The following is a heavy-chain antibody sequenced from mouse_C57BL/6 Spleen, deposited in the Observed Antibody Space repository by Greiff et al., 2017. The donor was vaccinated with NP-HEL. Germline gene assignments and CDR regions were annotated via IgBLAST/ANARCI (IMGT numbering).Heavy chain of an antibody. D-gene: IGHD1-1*01. CDR1: GYAFSSSW. CDR3: APSIYYYGSFYFDY. CDR2: IYPGDGDT. J-gene: IGHJ2*01. V-gene: IGHV1-82*01. Sequence: QVQLKESGPELVKPGASVKISCKASGYAFSSSWMNWVKQRPGKGLEWIGRIYPGDGDTNYNGKFKGKAPLTADKSSSTAYMQLSSLTSEDSAVYFCAPSIYYYGSFYFDYWGQGTTLTVSS.